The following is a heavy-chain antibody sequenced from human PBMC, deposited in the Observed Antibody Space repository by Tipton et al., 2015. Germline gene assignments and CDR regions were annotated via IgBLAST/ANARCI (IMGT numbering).Heavy chain of an antibody. CDR1: GGSISSGSYY. CDR3: ARGAGNSSTWDFDY. V-gene: IGHV4-31*03. CDR2: INHSGST. D-gene: IGHD6-13*01. Sequence: TLSLTCTVSGGSISSGSYYWSWIRQHPGKGLEWIGEINHSGSTNYNPSLKSRVTISVDTSKNQFSLRVSSVTAADTAVYYCARGAGNSSTWDFDYWGQGSLVTVSS. J-gene: IGHJ4*02.